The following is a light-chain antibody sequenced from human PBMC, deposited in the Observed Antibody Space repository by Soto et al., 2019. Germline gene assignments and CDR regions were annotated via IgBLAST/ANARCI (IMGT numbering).Light chain of an antibody. CDR3: QQYNSYS. J-gene: IGKJ1*01. V-gene: IGKV1-5*03. Sequence: DIQMTQSPSTLSASVGDRVPINCRASQSISSWLAWYQQKPGKAPKLLIYKASTLKSGVPSRFSGSGSGTEFTLTISSLQPDDLATYYCQQYNSYSFGQGTKVDI. CDR1: QSISSW. CDR2: KAS.